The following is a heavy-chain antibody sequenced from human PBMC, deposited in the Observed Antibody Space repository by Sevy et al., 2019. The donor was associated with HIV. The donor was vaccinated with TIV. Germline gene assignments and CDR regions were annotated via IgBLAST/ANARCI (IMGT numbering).Heavy chain of an antibody. V-gene: IGHV3-23*01. Sequence: GGSLRLSCAVSGFTFSSYAMNWVRHAPGKGLEWVSSISGSVNSTYYADSVKGRFTISRDNSKNTLYLQMNSLRAEDTAVYYCAKKYDTSGYYFDYWGQGTLVTVSS. J-gene: IGHJ4*02. D-gene: IGHD3-22*01. CDR1: GFTFSSYA. CDR3: AKKYDTSGYYFDY. CDR2: ISGSVNST.